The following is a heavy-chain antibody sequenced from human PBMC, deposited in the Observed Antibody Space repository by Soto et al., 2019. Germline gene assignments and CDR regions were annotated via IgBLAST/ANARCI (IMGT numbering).Heavy chain of an antibody. V-gene: IGHV1-3*01. CDR2: INAGSGNT. J-gene: IGHJ4*02. Sequence: ASVKVSCKASRYTSTKDLMHWVRQAHGQRLEWMGWINAGSGNTKYSQKFQGRITITRDTSASTVYMELSSLRSEDTSVYYCANDIIVIPGAKGLDYWAQGALVTVPS. D-gene: IGHD2-2*01. CDR1: RYTSTKDL. CDR3: ANDIIVIPGAKGLDY.